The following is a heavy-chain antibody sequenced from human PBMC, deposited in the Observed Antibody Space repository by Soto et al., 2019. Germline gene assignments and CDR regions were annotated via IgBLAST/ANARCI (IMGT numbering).Heavy chain of an antibody. CDR1: GGTFSSYA. CDR3: ASSHYDYVWGSYRPPYNWFDP. Sequence: QVQLVQSGAEVKKPGSSVKVPCKASGGTFSSYAISWVRQAPGQGLEWMGGIIPIFGTANYAQKFQGRVTITADESTSTAYMELSSLRSEDTAVYYCASSHYDYVWGSYRPPYNWFDPWGQGTLVTVSS. J-gene: IGHJ5*02. D-gene: IGHD3-16*02. CDR2: IIPIFGTA. V-gene: IGHV1-69*01.